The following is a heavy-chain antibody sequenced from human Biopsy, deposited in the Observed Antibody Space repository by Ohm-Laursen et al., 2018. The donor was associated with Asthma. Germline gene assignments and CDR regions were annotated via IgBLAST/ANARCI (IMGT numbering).Heavy chain of an antibody. J-gene: IGHJ6*02. CDR2: ISVYNGNT. CDR3: ARAVDYSHYYGIDV. V-gene: IGHV1-18*01. CDR1: GYTFNSAG. D-gene: IGHD3-10*01. Sequence: SVKVSCKTPGYTFNSAGITWVRQAPEQGLEWMGWISVYNGNTKVAQKLQDRVTMITDTSTSTAYMELRSLRSDDTAVYFCARAVDYSHYYGIDVWGQGTTVTVS.